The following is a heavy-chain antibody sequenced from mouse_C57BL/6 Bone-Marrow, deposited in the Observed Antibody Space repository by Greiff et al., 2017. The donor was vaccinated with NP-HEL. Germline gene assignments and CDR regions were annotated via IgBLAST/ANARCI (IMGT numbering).Heavy chain of an antibody. J-gene: IGHJ3*01. CDR2: ISNGGGST. V-gene: IGHV5-12*01. CDR1: GFTFSDYY. Sequence: EVQLVESGGGLVQPGGSLKLSCAASGFTFSDYYMYWVRQTPEKRLEWVAYISNGGGSTYYPDTVKGRFTISRDNAKNTLYLQMSRLKSEDTAMYYCARHLPMGGFAYWGQGTLVTVSA. D-gene: IGHD1-1*02. CDR3: ARHLPMGGFAY.